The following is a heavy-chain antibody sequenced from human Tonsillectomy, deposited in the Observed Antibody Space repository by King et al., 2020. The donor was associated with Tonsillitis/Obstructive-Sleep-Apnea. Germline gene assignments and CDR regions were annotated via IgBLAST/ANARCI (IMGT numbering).Heavy chain of an antibody. CDR2: IKEDGSEK. J-gene: IGHJ3*02. CDR3: ARDLTPIYDSSRYYDAFDI. D-gene: IGHD3-22*01. Sequence: VQLVESGGGLVQPGGSLRLSCAASGFTFNSYWMSWVRQAPGKGLEWVANIKEDGSEKYYVDSVKGRFTISRDNAKNSLYLQMNSLRAEDTAVYYCARDLTPIYDSSRYYDAFDIWGQGPVVTVSS. CDR1: GFTFNSYW. V-gene: IGHV3-7*01.